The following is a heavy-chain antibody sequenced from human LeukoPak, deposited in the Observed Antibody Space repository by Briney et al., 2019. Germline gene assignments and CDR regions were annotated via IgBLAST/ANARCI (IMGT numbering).Heavy chain of an antibody. CDR2: INHSGST. D-gene: IGHD2-2*02. V-gene: IGHV4-34*01. Sequence: LEWIGEINHSGSTNYNPSLKSRVTISVDTSKNHFSLKLSSVTAADTAVYYCARHIRGWFDPWGQGTLVTVSS. J-gene: IGHJ5*02. CDR3: ARHIRGWFDP.